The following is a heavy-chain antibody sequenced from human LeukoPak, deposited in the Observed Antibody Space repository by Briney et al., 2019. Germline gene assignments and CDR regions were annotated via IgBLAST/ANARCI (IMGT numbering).Heavy chain of an antibody. CDR2: ITGGGNII. D-gene: IGHD4-17*01. Sequence: GGSRRLSCAVSGFTFSSYAMSWVRQAPGKGLECVSIITGGGNIIYYAGSVKGRLTISRDNSKNTLYLQMNSLRAEDTAVYYCAKGPTTVTTEYYYMDVWGKGTTVTVSS. CDR1: GFTFSSYA. V-gene: IGHV3-23*01. CDR3: AKGPTTVTTEYYYMDV. J-gene: IGHJ6*03.